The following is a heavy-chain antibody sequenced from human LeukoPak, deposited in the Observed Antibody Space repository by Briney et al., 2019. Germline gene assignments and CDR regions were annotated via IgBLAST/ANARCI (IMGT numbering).Heavy chain of an antibody. J-gene: IGHJ2*01. CDR3: ARGILGVYYFDV. CDR1: GGSFSGYY. Sequence: WEALSLPCAISGGSFSGYYWTWIREAPGKGLEWIGEMHYSGATSSKPSLRGRVTISRGTSENQLSLEVTSVTAADTAVDYCARGILGVYYFDVWGRGIPVTVSS. V-gene: IGHV4-34*01. D-gene: IGHD3-3*02. CDR2: MHYSGAT.